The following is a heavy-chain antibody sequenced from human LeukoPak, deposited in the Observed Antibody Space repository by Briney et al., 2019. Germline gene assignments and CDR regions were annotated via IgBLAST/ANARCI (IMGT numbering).Heavy chain of an antibody. CDR3: ARGSIVGAKTLGFGAFDI. CDR2: INPSGGSR. D-gene: IGHD1-26*01. CDR1: GYTFTSYY. V-gene: IGHV1-46*01. Sequence: ASVKVSCKASGYTFTSYYMHWVRQAPGQGLEWMGTINPSGGSRSYAQKFQGRVTMTRDTSTSTVYMELSSLRSEDTAVYYCARGSIVGAKTLGFGAFDIWGQGTMVTVSS. J-gene: IGHJ3*02.